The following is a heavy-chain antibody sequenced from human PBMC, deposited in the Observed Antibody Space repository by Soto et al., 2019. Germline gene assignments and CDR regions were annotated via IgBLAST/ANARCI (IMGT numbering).Heavy chain of an antibody. CDR2: ISYDGSNK. CDR3: AKDAYLGELSKPFYFDY. D-gene: IGHD3-16*02. J-gene: IGHJ4*02. V-gene: IGHV3-30*18. Sequence: GGSLRLSCAASGFTFSSCGMHWVRQAPGKGLEWVAVISYDGSNKYYADSVKGRFTISRDNSKNTLYLQMNSLRAEDTAVYYCAKDAYLGELSKPFYFDYWGQGTLVTVSS. CDR1: GFTFSSCG.